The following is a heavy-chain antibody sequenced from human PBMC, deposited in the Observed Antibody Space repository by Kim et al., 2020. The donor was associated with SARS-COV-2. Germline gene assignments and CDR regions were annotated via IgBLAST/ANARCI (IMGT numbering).Heavy chain of an antibody. D-gene: IGHD5-18*01. CDR1: LFTFSTYF. V-gene: IGHV3-23*01. CDR2: ITGNVSVT. CDR3: AKRGVDAVMGRLCDY. J-gene: IGHJ4*02. Sequence: SLLLSFSSSLFTFSTYFIILFLHAPWKGLEFFSSITGNVSVTYYSDSVKGRFAISRDNSKNTLYLQMNSLRAEDTAIYYCAKRGVDAVMGRLCDYWGQGTLVTVSS.